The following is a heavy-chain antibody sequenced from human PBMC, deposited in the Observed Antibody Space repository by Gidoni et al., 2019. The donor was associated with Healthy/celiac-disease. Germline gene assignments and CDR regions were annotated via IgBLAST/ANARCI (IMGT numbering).Heavy chain of an antibody. CDR3: ARNYYDSSGYYVSNFDY. J-gene: IGHJ4*02. V-gene: IGHV3-66*01. CDR2: IYSGGST. CDR1: GFTVISNY. D-gene: IGHD3-22*01. Sequence: EVQLVESGGGLVQPGGSLRLSCAASGFTVISNYMSWVRQAPGKGLEWVSVIYSGGSTYYADSVKGRFTISRDNCKNTLYLQMNSLRAEDTAVYYCARNYYDSSGYYVSNFDYWGQGTLVTVSS.